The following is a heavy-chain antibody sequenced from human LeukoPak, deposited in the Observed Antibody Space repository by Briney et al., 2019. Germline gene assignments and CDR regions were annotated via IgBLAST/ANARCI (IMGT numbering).Heavy chain of an antibody. J-gene: IGHJ4*02. CDR2: VYYSGST. CDR3: ATTGGGPITFILH. Sequence: SETLSLTCTVSGGFISTYYWSWIRQPPGKGLEWIGTVYYSGSTYFNPSLKSRVTISVDTSKNQFSLKLRSVTAADTAVYYCATTGGGPITFILHWSQGTLVTVSS. V-gene: IGHV4-59*12. D-gene: IGHD2/OR15-2a*01. CDR1: GGFISTYY.